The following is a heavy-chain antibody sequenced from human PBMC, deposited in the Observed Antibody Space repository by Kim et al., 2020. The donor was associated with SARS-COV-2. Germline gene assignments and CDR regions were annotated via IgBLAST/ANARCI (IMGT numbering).Heavy chain of an antibody. CDR1: DGSISSANYY. J-gene: IGHJ4*02. CDR2: ISXXGSP. V-gene: IGHV4-30-4*01. CDR3: XREXXXNKXXDY. Sequence: SETLSLXCTVSDGSISSANYYWNWLRXPPGXXXEWXXXISXXGSPYYNPSLKRRXXISXXXSKXXVSLXXKSVXXADXXVYXXXREXXXNKXXDYWXXGTXXXVS.